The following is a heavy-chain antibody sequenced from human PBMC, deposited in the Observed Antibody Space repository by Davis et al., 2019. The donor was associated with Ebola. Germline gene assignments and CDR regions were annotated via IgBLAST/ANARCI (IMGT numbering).Heavy chain of an antibody. V-gene: IGHV4-38-2*02. CDR1: GGSISSGYY. J-gene: IGHJ6*04. Sequence: MPSETLSLTCTVSGGSISSGYYWGWIRQPPGKGLEWIGSIYHSGSTYYNPSLKSRVTISVDTSKNQFSLKLSSVTAADTAVYYCARQYIWSGYYLHYYGMDVWGKGTTVTVSS. D-gene: IGHD3-3*01. CDR3: ARQYIWSGYYLHYYGMDV. CDR2: IYHSGST.